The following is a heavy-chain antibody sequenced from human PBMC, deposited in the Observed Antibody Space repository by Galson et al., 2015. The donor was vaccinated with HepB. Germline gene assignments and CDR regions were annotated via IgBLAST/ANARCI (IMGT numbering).Heavy chain of an antibody. V-gene: IGHV1-69*13. CDR1: GGTFSSYA. CDR3: ATQRPEPLYCSGGSCYSRSKALYYYYGMDV. Sequence: SVKVSCKASGGTFSSYAISWVRQAPGQGLEWMGGIIPIFGTANYAQKFQGRVTITADESTSTAYMELSSLRSEDTAVYYCATQRPEPLYCSGGSCYSRSKALYYYYGMDVWGQETTVTVSS. J-gene: IGHJ6*02. CDR2: IIPIFGTA. D-gene: IGHD2-15*01.